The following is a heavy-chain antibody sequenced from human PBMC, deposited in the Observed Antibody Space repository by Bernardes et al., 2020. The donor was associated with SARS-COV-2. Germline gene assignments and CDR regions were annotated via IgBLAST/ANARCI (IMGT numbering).Heavy chain of an antibody. V-gene: IGHV1-24*01. CDR3: AKDQRYYDGLTGRTYHYGMGV. J-gene: IGHJ6*02. CDR1: GHTLPELS. CDR2: FDLEDGEN. Sequence: ASVKVSCKVSGHTLPELSRHWVRQAPGRGRAGKGGFDLEDGENIYARKLPGRVPMTEDTSTDTAYMELSSLRSEDAAVYHRAKDQRYYDGLTGRTYHYGMGVWGQGAAVAVSS. D-gene: IGHD3-9*01.